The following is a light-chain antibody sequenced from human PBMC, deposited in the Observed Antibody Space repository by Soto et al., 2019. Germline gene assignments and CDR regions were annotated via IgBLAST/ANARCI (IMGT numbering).Light chain of an antibody. V-gene: IGKV3-20*01. CDR2: GAS. J-gene: IGKJ2*01. CDR1: QSVSTRY. CDR3: HQFGSSPPAFT. Sequence: ESMLTQSPGTLSLSPGERATLSCRASQSVSTRYLAWYQQKPGQAPRLLIYGASIRPTGIPDRFSGSGSGTDFTLTSSRLEPEDFAVYYCHQFGSSPPAFTFGQGTKLEI.